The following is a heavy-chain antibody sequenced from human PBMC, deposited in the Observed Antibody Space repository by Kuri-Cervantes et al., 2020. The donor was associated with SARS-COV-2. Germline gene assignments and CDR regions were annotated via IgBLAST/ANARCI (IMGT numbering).Heavy chain of an antibody. CDR2: IKQDGSEK. CDR1: GFTFDDYG. V-gene: IGHV3-7*03. CDR3: TTLIDY. J-gene: IGHJ4*02. Sequence: GESLKISCAASGFTFDDYGMSWVRQAPGKGLEWVANIKQDGSEKYYVDSVKGRFTISRDNAKNSLYLQMNSLKTEDTAVYYCTTLIDYWGQGALVTVSS.